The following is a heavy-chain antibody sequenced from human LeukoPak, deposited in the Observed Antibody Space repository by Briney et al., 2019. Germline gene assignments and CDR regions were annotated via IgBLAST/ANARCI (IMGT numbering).Heavy chain of an antibody. D-gene: IGHD1-26*01. Sequence: SETLSLTCTVSGDSISNAYWSWIRQPPGEGLEYIGNIRYSGSTNYNPSLKSRVTISLDTSKNQLSLNLNSVTAADTAVYFCAKYRPSGSSWVAFDIWGQGTTVTVSS. CDR3: AKYRPSGSSWVAFDI. V-gene: IGHV4-59*08. CDR2: IRYSGST. J-gene: IGHJ3*02. CDR1: GDSISNAY.